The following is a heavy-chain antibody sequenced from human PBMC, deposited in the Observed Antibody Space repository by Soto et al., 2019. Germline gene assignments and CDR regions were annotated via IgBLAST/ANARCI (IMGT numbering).Heavy chain of an antibody. Sequence: GASVKVSCKTSGYTFVDYFIHWVRQAPGQGLEWMGIISLRHHSTSYAQKFQDRLSVTRDTSTSTVYMELSSLRSEDTAVYYCARGYCSSTSCYEGGLSGMDVWGQGTTVTVSS. CDR2: ISLRHHST. V-gene: IGHV1-46*01. J-gene: IGHJ6*02. CDR1: GYTFVDYF. D-gene: IGHD2-2*01. CDR3: ARGYCSSTSCYEGGLSGMDV.